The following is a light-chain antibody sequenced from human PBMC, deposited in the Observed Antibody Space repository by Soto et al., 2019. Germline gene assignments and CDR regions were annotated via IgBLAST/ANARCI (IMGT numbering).Light chain of an antibody. CDR3: HQYNNWPPWT. CDR2: DAS. V-gene: IGKV1-5*01. CDR1: QTISTW. Sequence: DILVNKPPPTLSAALGYRFTITCRASQTISTWMAWYQQKPGKAPKLLVYDASTLQSGVASRFSGSGSGTEFTLTISSLHSEDYAVYYCHQYNNWPPWTFGQGTKVDIK. J-gene: IGKJ1*01.